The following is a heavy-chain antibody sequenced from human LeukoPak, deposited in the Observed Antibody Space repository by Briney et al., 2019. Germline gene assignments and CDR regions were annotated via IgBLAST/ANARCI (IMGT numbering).Heavy chain of an antibody. CDR2: IIPILGIA. Sequence: ASVKVSCKASGGTFSSYAISWVRQAPGQGLEWAGRIIPILGIANYAQKFQGRVTITADKSTSTAYMELSSLRSEDTAVYYCAREGYGDYVGKFDYWGQGTLVTVSS. CDR3: AREGYGDYVGKFDY. V-gene: IGHV1-69*04. D-gene: IGHD4-17*01. J-gene: IGHJ4*02. CDR1: GGTFSSYA.